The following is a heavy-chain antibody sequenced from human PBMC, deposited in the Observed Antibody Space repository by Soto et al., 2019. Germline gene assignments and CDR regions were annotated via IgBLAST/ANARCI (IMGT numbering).Heavy chain of an antibody. CDR2: ISYDGSNK. CDR3: AKGSGQWPNYFDY. V-gene: IGHV3-30*18. CDR1: GFSFSSFG. J-gene: IGHJ4*02. Sequence: GSLRLSCSASGFSFSSFGMHWVRQAPGKGLEWVAVISYDGSNKYYADSVKGRFTISRDNSKNTLYLELNSLRAEDTAFYYCAKGSGQWPNYFDYWGQGTLVTVSS. D-gene: IGHD6-19*01.